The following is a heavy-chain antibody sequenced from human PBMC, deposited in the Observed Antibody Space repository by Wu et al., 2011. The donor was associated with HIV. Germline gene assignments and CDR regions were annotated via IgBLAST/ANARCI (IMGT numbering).Heavy chain of an antibody. D-gene: IGHD4/OR15-4a*01. V-gene: IGHV1-69*06. Sequence: QVQLVQSGAEVKKPGSSVKVSCKASGGTFSSYSIIWVRQAPGQGLEWMGGIIPIFGTANYAQKFQGRVTMTRNTSINTAYMDLNSLRSEDTAVYYCVRGLWHLSYYYYMDVWGKGTTVTVSS. CDR2: IIPIFGTA. CDR3: VRGLWHLSYYYYMDV. J-gene: IGHJ6*03. CDR1: GGTFSSYS.